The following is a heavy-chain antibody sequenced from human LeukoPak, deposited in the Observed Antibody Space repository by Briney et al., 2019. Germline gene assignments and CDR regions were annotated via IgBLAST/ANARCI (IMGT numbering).Heavy chain of an antibody. CDR3: ASGGQYQEHFDY. CDR2: INGDGRNI. D-gene: IGHD2-2*01. V-gene: IGHV3-74*01. J-gene: IGHJ4*02. Sequence: GGSLRLSCVASGFTFSSYWMHWVRQDPRKGLVWVSRINGDGRNINYADSVRGRFTISRDNAKNTLYLQMNTLRVEDTAVYYCASGGQYQEHFDYWGQGTLVTVSS. CDR1: GFTFSSYW.